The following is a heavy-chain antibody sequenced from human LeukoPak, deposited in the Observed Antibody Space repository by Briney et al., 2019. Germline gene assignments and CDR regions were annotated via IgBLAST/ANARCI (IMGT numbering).Heavy chain of an antibody. CDR3: ARIKRVAAAGFDY. J-gene: IGHJ4*02. CDR1: GGSISSYY. D-gene: IGHD6-13*01. V-gene: IGHV4-59*12. Sequence: SETLSLTCTVSGGSISSYYWSWIRQPPGKGLEWIGYIYYSGSTNYNPSLKSRVTISVDKSKNQFSLKLSSVTAADTAVYYCARIKRVAAAGFDYWGQGTLATVSS. CDR2: IYYSGST.